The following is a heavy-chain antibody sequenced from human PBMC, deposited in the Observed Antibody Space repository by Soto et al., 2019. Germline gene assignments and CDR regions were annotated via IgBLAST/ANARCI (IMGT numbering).Heavy chain of an antibody. V-gene: IGHV3-74*01. CDR3: ARVEADKPFDY. CDR2: INSDGSST. J-gene: IGHJ4*02. Sequence: LRLSCAASGFTFSTYWLHWVRQAPGKGLVWVSRINSDGSSTSYADSVKGRFTISRDNAKNTLYLQMNSLRAEDTAVYYCARVEADKPFDYWGQGTLVTVSS. CDR1: GFTFSTYW.